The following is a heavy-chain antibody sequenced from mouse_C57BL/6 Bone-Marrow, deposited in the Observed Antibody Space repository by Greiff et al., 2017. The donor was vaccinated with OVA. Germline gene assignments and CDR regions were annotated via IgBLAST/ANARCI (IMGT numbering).Heavy chain of an antibody. V-gene: IGHV1-63*01. CDR1: GYTFTNYW. CDR2: IYPGGGYT. D-gene: IGHD1-1*01. CDR3: ARGGAYYYGSSYPYLYFDV. J-gene: IGHJ1*03. Sequence: QVQLQQSGAELVRPGTSVKMSCKASGYTFTNYWIGWAKQRPGHGLEWIGDIYPGGGYTNYNEKFKGKATLTADKSSSTAYMQFSSLTSEDSAIYYCARGGAYYYGSSYPYLYFDVWGTGTTVTVSS.